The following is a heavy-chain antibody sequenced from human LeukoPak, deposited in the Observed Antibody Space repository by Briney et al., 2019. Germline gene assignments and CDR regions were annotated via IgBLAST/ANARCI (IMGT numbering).Heavy chain of an antibody. V-gene: IGHV4-61*02. CDR1: GGSISSGSYY. J-gene: IGHJ4*02. CDR3: ARGGY. CDR2: IYTSGST. Sequence: SETLSLTCTVSGGSISSGSYYWSWIRQPAGKGLEWIGRIYTSGSTNYNPSLKSRVTISVDTSKNQFSLKLSSATAADTAVYYCARGGYWGQGTLVTVSS.